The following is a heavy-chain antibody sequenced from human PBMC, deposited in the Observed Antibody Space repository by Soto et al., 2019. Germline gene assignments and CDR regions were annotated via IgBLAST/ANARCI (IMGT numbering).Heavy chain of an antibody. CDR1: GGSFSGYY. Sequence: QVQLQQWGAGLLKPSETLSLTCAVYGGSFSGYYWSWIRQPPGKGLEWIGEINHSGSTNYNPSLKSGVSISVDKSKNQFSLKLSSVTAAVTAVYYCARGGSSWYGAPNYYFDYWGQGTLVTVSS. CDR3: ARGGSSWYGAPNYYFDY. J-gene: IGHJ4*02. CDR2: INHSGST. D-gene: IGHD6-13*01. V-gene: IGHV4-34*01.